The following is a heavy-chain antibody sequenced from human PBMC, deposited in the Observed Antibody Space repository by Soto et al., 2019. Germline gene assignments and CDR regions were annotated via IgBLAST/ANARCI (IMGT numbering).Heavy chain of an antibody. D-gene: IGHD3-10*01. CDR3: ARGVGFWEFLNWFDP. V-gene: IGHV1-69*13. J-gene: IGHJ5*02. CDR1: GGTFSSYA. CDR2: IIPIFGTA. Sequence: GASVKVSCKASGGTFSSYAISCVRQAPGQGLEWMGGIIPIFGTANYAQKFQGRVTITADESTSTAYMELSSLRSEDTAVYYCARGVGFWEFLNWFDPWGQGTLVTVSS.